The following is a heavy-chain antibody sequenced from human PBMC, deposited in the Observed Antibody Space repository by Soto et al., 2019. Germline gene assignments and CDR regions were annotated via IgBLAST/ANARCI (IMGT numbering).Heavy chain of an antibody. CDR2: INHSGST. V-gene: IGHV4-34*01. CDR3: ERLTGKKDNQLFDS. J-gene: IGHJ4*02. Sequence: AWTXSLTCSFYVLSCIVYYFVGIRHPPGKGLEWIGEINHSGSTNYNPSLKSRVTISVDTSKNQFSLKLSSVTAADTAVYYCERLTGKKDNQLFDSWGQGTLV. D-gene: IGHD1-20*01. CDR1: VLSCIVYY.